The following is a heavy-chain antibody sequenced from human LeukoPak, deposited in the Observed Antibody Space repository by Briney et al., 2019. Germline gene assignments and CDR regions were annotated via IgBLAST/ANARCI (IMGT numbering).Heavy chain of an antibody. D-gene: IGHD2-15*01. CDR3: AKGYAATYYYYYGVDV. V-gene: IGHV3-30*18. CDR1: GFTFSSYG. CDR2: ISHDGSNK. J-gene: IGHJ6*02. Sequence: GGSLRLSCAASGFTFSSYGTHWVRQAPGKGLEWVAVISHDGSNKYYADSVKGRFTISRDNSKNTLYLQMDTLRAEDTAVYYCAKGYAATYYYYYGVDVWGQGTTVTVSS.